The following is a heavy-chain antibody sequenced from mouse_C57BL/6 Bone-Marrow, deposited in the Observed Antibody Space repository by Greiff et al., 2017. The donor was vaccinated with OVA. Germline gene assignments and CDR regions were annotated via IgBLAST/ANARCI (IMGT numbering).Heavy chain of an antibody. D-gene: IGHD1-1*01. CDR3: ARRWNYYGSSYGDYFDY. CDR2: ISSGGSYT. Sequence: VQLKESGGDLVKPGGSLKLSCAASGFTFSSYGMPWVRQTPDKRLEWVATISSGGSYTYYPDSVKGRFTISRDNAKNTLYLQMSSMKAEDTAMYYCARRWNYYGSSYGDYFDYWGQGTTLTVSS. J-gene: IGHJ2*01. CDR1: GFTFSSYG. V-gene: IGHV5-6*01.